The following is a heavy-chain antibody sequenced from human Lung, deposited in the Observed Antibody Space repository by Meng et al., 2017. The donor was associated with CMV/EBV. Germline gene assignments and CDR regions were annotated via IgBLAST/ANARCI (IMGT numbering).Heavy chain of an antibody. CDR1: GYSFTSYW. Sequence: ESLKISCKGSGYSFTSYWIGWVRQMPGKGLEWMGIIYLGDSDTRYSPSFQGQVIISADKSISTAYLQWSSLKASDTAMYYCARTTTPHYYYYGMDVWGQGTXVTVSS. V-gene: IGHV5-51*01. CDR3: ARTTTPHYYYYGMDV. D-gene: IGHD4-17*01. CDR2: IYLGDSDT. J-gene: IGHJ6*02.